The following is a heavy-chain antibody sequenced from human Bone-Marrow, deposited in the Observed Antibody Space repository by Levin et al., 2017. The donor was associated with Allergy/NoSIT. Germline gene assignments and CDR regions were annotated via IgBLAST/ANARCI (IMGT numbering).Heavy chain of an antibody. J-gene: IGHJ4*02. CDR2: IIPILGIA. Sequence: ASVKVSCKASGGTFSSYAISWVRQAPGQGLEWMGRIIPILGIANYAQKFQGRVTITADKSTSTAYMELSSLRSEDTAVYYCARDRSMVVVPAAMDYWGQGTLVTVSS. CDR3: ARDRSMVVVPAAMDY. V-gene: IGHV1-69*04. D-gene: IGHD2-2*01. CDR1: GGTFSSYA.